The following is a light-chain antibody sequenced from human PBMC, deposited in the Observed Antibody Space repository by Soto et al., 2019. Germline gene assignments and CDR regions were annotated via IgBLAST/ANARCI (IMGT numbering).Light chain of an antibody. V-gene: IGLV2-11*01. CDR3: CSYAGSYTFV. J-gene: IGLJ1*01. CDR2: DVS. CDR1: SSDVGGYEY. Sequence: QSALTQPRSVSGSPGQSVTISCTGTSSDVGGYEYVSWYQQHPGKAPKLMIYDVSKRPSGVPDRFSGSKSGNTASLTISGLQAEDEADYYCCSYAGSYTFVFGPRTKVTVL.